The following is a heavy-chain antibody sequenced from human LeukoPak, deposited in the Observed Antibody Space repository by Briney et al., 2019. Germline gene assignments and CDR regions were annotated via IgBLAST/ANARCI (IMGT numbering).Heavy chain of an antibody. CDR1: GYTFTGYY. D-gene: IGHD3-16*02. Sequence: ASVKVSCKASGYTFTGYYMHWVRQAPGHRLEWMGRINPNSGGTNYAQKFQGRVTMTRDTSISTAYMELSRLRSDDTAVYYCATHFMITFGGVIVNDYWGQGTLVTVSS. CDR2: INPNSGGT. CDR3: ATHFMITFGGVIVNDY. V-gene: IGHV1-2*06. J-gene: IGHJ4*02.